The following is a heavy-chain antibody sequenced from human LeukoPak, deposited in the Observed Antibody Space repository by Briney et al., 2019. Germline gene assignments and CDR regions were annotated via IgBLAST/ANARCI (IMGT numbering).Heavy chain of an antibody. D-gene: IGHD5-24*01. V-gene: IGHV4-59*01. CDR3: ARATWNGYMFDY. CDR1: GFTFSDYY. CDR2: IYYSGHT. J-gene: IGHJ4*02. Sequence: PGGSLRLSCAASGFTFSDYYMSWIRQPPGKGLEWIGYIYYSGHTNYNPSLNSRVAISIDTSKNQFSLKLNSLTAADTAVYYCARATWNGYMFDYWGQGSLVTVTS.